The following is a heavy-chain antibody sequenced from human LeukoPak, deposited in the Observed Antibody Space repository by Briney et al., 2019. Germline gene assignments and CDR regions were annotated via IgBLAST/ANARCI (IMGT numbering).Heavy chain of an antibody. J-gene: IGHJ3*02. CDR1: GFTFSGSA. V-gene: IGHV3-73*01. D-gene: IGHD4-17*01. CDR3: TRHGTTYDAFDI. Sequence: GGSLRLSCAASGFTFSGSAMHWVRQASGKGLEWVGRIRSKANSYATAYAASVKGRFTISRDDSKNTAYLQMNSLKTEDTAVYYCTRHGTTYDAFDIWGQGTMVTVSS. CDR2: IRSKANSYAT.